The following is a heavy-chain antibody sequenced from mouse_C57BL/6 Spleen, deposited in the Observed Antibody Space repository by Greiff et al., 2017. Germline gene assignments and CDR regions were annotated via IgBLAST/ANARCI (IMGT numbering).Heavy chain of an antibody. CDR2: INYDGSST. CDR1: GFTFSDYY. V-gene: IGHV5-16*01. Sequence: DVQLVESEGGLVQPGSSMKLSCTASGFTFSDYYMAWVRQVPEKGLEWVANINYDGSSTYYLDSLKSRFIISRDNAKNILYLQMSSLKSEDTATYYCAREGGGYPFAYWGQGTLVTVSA. J-gene: IGHJ3*01. D-gene: IGHD2-2*01. CDR3: AREGGGYPFAY.